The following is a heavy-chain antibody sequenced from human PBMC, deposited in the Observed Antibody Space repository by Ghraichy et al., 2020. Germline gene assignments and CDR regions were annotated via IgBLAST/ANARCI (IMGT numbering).Heavy chain of an antibody. CDR1: GITFSSYA. CDR2: ISNDGRNK. V-gene: IGHV3-30*18. CDR3: AKDLMARGMITAFDK. D-gene: IGHD3-10*01. J-gene: IGHJ3*02. Sequence: LSLTCAASGITFSSYAMHWVRQAPGKGLEWVTFISNDGRNKYYGDSVKGRFTASRDTSKNTVSLQMNSLRPEDTAVYYCAKDLMARGMITAFDKWGQGTMVTVSS.